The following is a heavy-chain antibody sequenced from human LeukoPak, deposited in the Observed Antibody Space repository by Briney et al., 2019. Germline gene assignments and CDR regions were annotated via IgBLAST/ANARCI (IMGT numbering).Heavy chain of an antibody. CDR3: ARGIVGANSSYYFDY. J-gene: IGHJ4*02. D-gene: IGHD1-26*01. CDR1: GGSFSGYY. V-gene: IGHV4-34*01. CDR2: INHSGST. Sequence: SETLSLTCAVYGGSFSGYYWSWIRQPPGKGLEWIGEINHSGSTNYNPSLKSRVTISVDTSKNQFSLKLSSVTAADTAVYYCARGIVGANSSYYFDYWGQGTPVTVSS.